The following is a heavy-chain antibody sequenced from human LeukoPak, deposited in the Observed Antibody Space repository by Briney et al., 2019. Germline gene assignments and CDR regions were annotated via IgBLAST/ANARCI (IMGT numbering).Heavy chain of an antibody. D-gene: IGHD6-6*01. V-gene: IGHV3-23*01. J-gene: IGHJ6*02. CDR1: GFTFSSYA. CDR2: ISGSGGST. CDR3: AKSTSSSSAAYYYYGMDV. Sequence: GGSLRLSCAASGFTFSSYAMSWVRQAPGKGLEWVSAISGSGGSTYYADSVKGRFTISRDNPKNTLYLQMNSLRAEDTAVYYCAKSTSSSSAAYYYYGMDVWGQGTTITVSS.